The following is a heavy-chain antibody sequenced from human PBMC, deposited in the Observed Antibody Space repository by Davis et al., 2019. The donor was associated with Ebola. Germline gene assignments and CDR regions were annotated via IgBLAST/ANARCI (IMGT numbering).Heavy chain of an antibody. CDR2: IYYSGST. V-gene: IGHV4-59*01. CDR3: ARDRSGFDY. Sequence: SETLSLTCTVSGCSISSYYWRWIRQPPGKGLEWFGYIYYSGSTNYNPSLKSRVTISVDTSKNQFSLKLSSVTAADTDVYYCARDRSGFDYWGQGTLVTVSS. CDR1: GCSISSYY. J-gene: IGHJ4*02. D-gene: IGHD2-8*02.